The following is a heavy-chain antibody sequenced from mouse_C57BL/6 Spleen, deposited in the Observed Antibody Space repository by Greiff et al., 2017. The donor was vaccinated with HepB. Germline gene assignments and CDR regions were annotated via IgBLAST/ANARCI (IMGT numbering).Heavy chain of an antibody. CDR3: ARNKGSSYPYYFDY. V-gene: IGHV2-9-1*01. J-gene: IGHJ2*01. Sequence: VQLKESGPGLVAPSQSLSITCTVSGFSLTSYAISWVRQPPGKGLEWLGVIWTGGGTNYNSALKSRLSISKDNSKSQVFLKMNSLQTDDTARYYCARNKGSSYPYYFDYWGQGTTLTVSS. D-gene: IGHD1-1*01. CDR2: IWTGGGT. CDR1: GFSLTSYA.